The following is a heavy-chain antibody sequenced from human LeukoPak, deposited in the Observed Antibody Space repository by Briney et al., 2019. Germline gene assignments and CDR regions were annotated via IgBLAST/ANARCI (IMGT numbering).Heavy chain of an antibody. CDR1: GFTFSSYG. D-gene: IGHD6-19*01. CDR2: ISYDGSNK. J-gene: IGHJ4*02. CDR3: AKDHSSGIDY. Sequence: GRSLRLSCAASGFTFSSYGMHWVRQAPGKGLEWVAVISYDGSNKYYADSVKGRFTISRDNSKNTLYLQMNSLRAEDTAVYYCAKDHSSGIDYWGQGALVIVSS. V-gene: IGHV3-30*18.